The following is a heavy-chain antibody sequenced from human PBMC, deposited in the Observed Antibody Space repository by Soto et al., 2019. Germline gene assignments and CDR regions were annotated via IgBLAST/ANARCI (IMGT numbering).Heavy chain of an antibody. CDR1: GFTFSSYA. CDR2: IGARSGST. CDR3: AKDHPGELLPTCFDY. J-gene: IGHJ4*02. Sequence: EVRLLESGGDLVQPGGSLRLSCAASGFTFSSYAMSWVRQAPGKGLEWVSAIGARSGSTYYADSVKGRFTISTDKSKNTLYLQMNSLRVEDTAIYDCAKDHPGELLPTCFDYWGQGTMGTVSS. V-gene: IGHV3-23*01. D-gene: IGHD1-26*01.